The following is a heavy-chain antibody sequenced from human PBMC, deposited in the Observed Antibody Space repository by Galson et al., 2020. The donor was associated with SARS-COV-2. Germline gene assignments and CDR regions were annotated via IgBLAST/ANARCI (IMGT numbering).Heavy chain of an antibody. D-gene: IGHD3-10*01. CDR2: ISDDGTNI. CDR1: GFTFSNFA. CDR3: AKSLWFGEVLSPVDY. V-gene: IGHV3-30*18. Sequence: GESLKISCAASGFTFSNFAMHWVRQAPGKGLEWVAVISDDGTNIYYRDSVKGRFSISRDNSKNTLYLQMNSLRVEDTAVYHCAKSLWFGEVLSPVDYWGQGAQATVAS. J-gene: IGHJ4*02.